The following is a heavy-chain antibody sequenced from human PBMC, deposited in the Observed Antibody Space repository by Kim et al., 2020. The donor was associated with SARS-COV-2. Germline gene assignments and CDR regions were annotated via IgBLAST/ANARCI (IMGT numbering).Heavy chain of an antibody. V-gene: IGHV3-53*01. D-gene: IGHD6-19*01. Sequence: VKGRFTISRDNSKNTLYLQMNSLRAEDTAVYYCARDTRLYSSGWHYGMDVWGQGTTVTVSS. J-gene: IGHJ6*02. CDR3: ARDTRLYSSGWHYGMDV.